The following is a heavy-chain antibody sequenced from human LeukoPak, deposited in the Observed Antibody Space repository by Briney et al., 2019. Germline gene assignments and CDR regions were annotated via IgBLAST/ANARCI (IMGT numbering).Heavy chain of an antibody. CDR1: GGSLTSYA. Sequence: SVKFSCKASGGSLTSYAISWIRQAPGQGLEWVGGIIPLFDRTTYAPGFQGRVTITADKATSTAYMELSGPTSEDTAVYYCARQQNMVRGRKIDYWGQGTLVTVSS. J-gene: IGHJ4*02. CDR2: IIPLFDRT. V-gene: IGHV1-69*06. CDR3: ARQQNMVRGRKIDY. D-gene: IGHD3-10*01.